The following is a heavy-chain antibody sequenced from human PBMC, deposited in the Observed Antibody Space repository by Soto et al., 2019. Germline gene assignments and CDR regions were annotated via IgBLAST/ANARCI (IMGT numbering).Heavy chain of an antibody. J-gene: IGHJ5*02. D-gene: IGHD3-16*02. CDR3: ARMGLPLGELSRNWFDP. CDR1: GGSITSANYY. CDR2: IYSRGTT. V-gene: IGHV4-30-4*01. Sequence: QVQLQESGPGLVKPSQTLSLSCSISGGSITSANYYWTWIRLFPGKGLEWIGYIYSRGTTHYNPSLKSRATISLDTSNNQFSREVKSATAADTAVYYCARMGLPLGELSRNWFDPWGQGSVVTVSS.